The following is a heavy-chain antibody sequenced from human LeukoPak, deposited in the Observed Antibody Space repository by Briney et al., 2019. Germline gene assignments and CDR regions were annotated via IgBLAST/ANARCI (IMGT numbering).Heavy chain of an antibody. V-gene: IGHV3-30*18. Sequence: PGGSLRLSCAASGFTFSSYGMHWVRQAPGKGLEWVAVISYDGSNKYYADSVKGRFTISRDNSKNTLYLQMNSLRAEDTAVYYCAKDHDPCWFDPWGQGTLVTVSS. CDR3: AKDHDPCWFDP. CDR1: GFTFSSYG. J-gene: IGHJ5*02. D-gene: IGHD3-3*01. CDR2: ISYDGSNK.